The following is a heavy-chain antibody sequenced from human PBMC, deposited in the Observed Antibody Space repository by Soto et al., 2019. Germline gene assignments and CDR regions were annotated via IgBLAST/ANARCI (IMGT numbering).Heavy chain of an antibody. CDR3: ARKHSLDYIRWGLDP. CDR1: GYPFSDNQ. CDR2: INPKSDDT. D-gene: IGHD4-4*01. V-gene: IGHV1-2*02. Sequence: AAVKVSCKASGYPFSDNQIHWLRRAPGQGLEWMGRINPKSDDTNYAQKFQGRVTMTRDTSIDTAYLELTGLTSDDTATYYCARKHSLDYIRWGLDPWGQGTLVTVSS. J-gene: IGHJ5*02.